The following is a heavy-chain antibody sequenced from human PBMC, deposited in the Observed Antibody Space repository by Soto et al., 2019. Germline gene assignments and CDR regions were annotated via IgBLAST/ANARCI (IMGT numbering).Heavy chain of an antibody. V-gene: IGHV3-23*01. D-gene: IGHD3-10*01. Sequence: GGSLRLSCAASGFTFSNFAMSWVRQAPGKGLEWVSIISDSSSATYYADSVKGRFTISRDNSKNTLYLQMNSLRAEDTAVYYCAKDAVWLDRWPFDYWGQGTLVTVSS. CDR3: AKDAVWLDRWPFDY. CDR1: GFTFSNFA. J-gene: IGHJ4*02. CDR2: ISDSSSAT.